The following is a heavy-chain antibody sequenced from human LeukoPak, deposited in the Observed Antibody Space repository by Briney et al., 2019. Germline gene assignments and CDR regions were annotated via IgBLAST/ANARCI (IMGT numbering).Heavy chain of an antibody. CDR2: ISGSGGST. CDR3: ARDPGLIEWELPGDDAFDI. V-gene: IGHV3-23*01. Sequence: HPGGSLRLSCAASGLTFSSYAMSWVRQAPGKGLEWVSAISGSGGSTYYADSVKGRFTISRDNSKNTLYLQMNSLRAEDTAVYYCARDPGLIEWELPGDDAFDIWGQGTMVTVSS. J-gene: IGHJ3*02. CDR1: GLTFSSYA. D-gene: IGHD1-26*01.